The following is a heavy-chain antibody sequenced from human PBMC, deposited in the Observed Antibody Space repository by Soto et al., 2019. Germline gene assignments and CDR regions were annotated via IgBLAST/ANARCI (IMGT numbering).Heavy chain of an antibody. Sequence: GSLRLSCAASGFTFSGYGMHWVRQAPGKGLEWVAVISYDGSNKYYADSVKGRFTISRDNSKNTLYLQMNSLRADDTAVYYCAKEVLTRTWEPFDYWGQGTLVTVSS. CDR3: AKEVLTRTWEPFDY. CDR1: GFTFSGYG. CDR2: ISYDGSNK. D-gene: IGHD1-26*01. V-gene: IGHV3-30*18. J-gene: IGHJ4*02.